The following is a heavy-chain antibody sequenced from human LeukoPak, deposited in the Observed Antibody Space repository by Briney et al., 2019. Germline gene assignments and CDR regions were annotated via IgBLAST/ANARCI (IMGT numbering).Heavy chain of an antibody. CDR1: GFTFSGYA. J-gene: IGHJ4*02. CDR2: IRGSGGST. CDR3: AKDAIWQWLPRGYFDY. Sequence: QPGRSLRLSCAASGFTFSGYAMSWVRQAPGKGLEWVPAIRGSGGSTYYADSVKGRFTISRDNSKNTLYLQMNSLRAEDTAVYYCAKDAIWQWLPRGYFDYWGQGTLVTVSS. V-gene: IGHV3-23*01. D-gene: IGHD6-19*01.